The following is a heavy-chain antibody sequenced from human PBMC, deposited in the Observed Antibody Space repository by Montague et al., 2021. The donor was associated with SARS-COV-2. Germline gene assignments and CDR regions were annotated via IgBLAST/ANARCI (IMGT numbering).Heavy chain of an antibody. CDR2: LDNGCTT. D-gene: IGHD1-26*01. CDR3: ARTSKLRESSSGNSYYPPFHS. V-gene: IGHV4-39*02. J-gene: IGHJ6*03. Sequence: SETLSLTCNVYGGSISSSAYYWGCIRQPPGKGLEWIGSLDNGCTTDYSPALRSRGTISVDTSKNHCSLNMASVTAADTAAYYCARTSKLRESSSGNSYYPPFHSWGTRTPVSVSS. CDR1: GGSISSSAYY.